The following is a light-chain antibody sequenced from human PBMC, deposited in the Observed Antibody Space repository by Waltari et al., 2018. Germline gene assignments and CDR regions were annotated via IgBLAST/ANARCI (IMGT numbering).Light chain of an antibody. CDR2: DVT. CDR3: SSCTRSSTLV. J-gene: IGLJ2*01. CDR1: RSDNLGSHY. V-gene: IGLV2-14*03. Sequence: QSALPQAASVSGSRRQSTPISCTGTRSDNLGSHYVSGYQQHPGKAPKVIIYDVTQQPSGVYNRFSGSKSGNTASLTISELQAEDEADYYCSSCTRSSTLVFGGGTKLTVL.